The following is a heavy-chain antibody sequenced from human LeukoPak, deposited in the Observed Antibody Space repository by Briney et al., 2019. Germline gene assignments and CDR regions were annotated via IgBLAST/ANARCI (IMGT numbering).Heavy chain of an antibody. CDR3: ARDFRPRLYSGGWYPPPASDAFDI. D-gene: IGHD6-19*01. CDR1: GFTFSSYG. J-gene: IGHJ3*02. V-gene: IGHV3-33*01. CDR2: IWYDGSNK. Sequence: GGSLRLSCAASGFTFSSYGMHWVRQAPGKGLEWVAVIWYDGSNKYYADSVKGRFTISRDNSKNTLYLQMNSLRAEDTAVYYCARDFRPRLYSGGWYPPPASDAFDIWGQGTMVTASS.